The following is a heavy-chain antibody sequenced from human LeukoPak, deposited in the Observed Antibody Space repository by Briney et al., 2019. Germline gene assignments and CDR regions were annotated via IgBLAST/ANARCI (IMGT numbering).Heavy chain of an antibody. CDR1: GFTFSSYS. D-gene: IGHD1-26*01. CDR3: AGGSYSRPFDY. CDR2: ISSSSSTI. Sequence: AGGSLRLSCAASGFTFSSYSMNWVRQAPGKGLEWVSYISSSSSTIYYADSVKGRFTISRDNAKNSLYLQMNSLRAEDTAVYYCAGGSYSRPFDYWGQGTLVTVSS. V-gene: IGHV3-48*01. J-gene: IGHJ4*02.